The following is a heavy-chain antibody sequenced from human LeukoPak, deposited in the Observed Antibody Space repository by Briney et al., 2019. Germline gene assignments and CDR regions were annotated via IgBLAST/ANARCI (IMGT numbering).Heavy chain of an antibody. Sequence: SETLSLTCAVYGGSFSGYYWSWIRQPPGKGLEWIGEINHSGSTNYNPSLKSRVTISVDMSKNQFSLKLSSVTAADTAVYYCARKWMVRGVFFDYWGQGTLVTVSS. CDR1: GGSFSGYY. V-gene: IGHV4-34*01. CDR3: ARKWMVRGVFFDY. J-gene: IGHJ4*02. CDR2: INHSGST. D-gene: IGHD3-10*01.